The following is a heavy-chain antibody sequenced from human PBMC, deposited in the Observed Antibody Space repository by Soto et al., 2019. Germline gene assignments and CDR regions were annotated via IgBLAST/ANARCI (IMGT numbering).Heavy chain of an antibody. Sequence: PSETLSLTCTVSCGSISSYGYYWSWIRQHPGKGLEWIGYIHSSGRTYYNPSLESRVTISADTSKTQFSLKLTSVTAADTAVYYCAARGSYFGSWGQGTLVTVPS. D-gene: IGHD1-26*01. J-gene: IGHJ4*02. CDR2: IHSSGRT. CDR1: CGSISSYGYY. V-gene: IGHV4-31*03. CDR3: AARGSYFGS.